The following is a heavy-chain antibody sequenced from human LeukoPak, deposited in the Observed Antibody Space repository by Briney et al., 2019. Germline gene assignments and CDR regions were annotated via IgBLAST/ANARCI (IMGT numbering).Heavy chain of an antibody. D-gene: IGHD2-2*01. CDR1: GFTFSSYL. J-gene: IGHJ6*02. Sequence: GGSLRLSCAASGFTFSSYLMSWVRQAPGKGLEWVANIKQDGSEKYYVDSVKGRFTISRDNAKNSLYLQMNSLRAEDTAVYYCARDRYCSSTSCYYYYGMDVWGQGTTVTVSS. CDR2: IKQDGSEK. CDR3: ARDRYCSSTSCYYYYGMDV. V-gene: IGHV3-7*01.